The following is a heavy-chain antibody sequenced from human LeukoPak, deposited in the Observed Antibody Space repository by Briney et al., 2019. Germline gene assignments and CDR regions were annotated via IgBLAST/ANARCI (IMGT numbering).Heavy chain of an antibody. CDR3: ARYSYSVGEYYYYYMDV. V-gene: IGHV3-20*01. CDR2: INWNGGST. J-gene: IGHJ6*03. Sequence: PGGSLRLSCAASGFTFSSYGMSWVRQAPGKGLEWVSGINWNGGSTGYADSVKGRFTISRDNAKNSLYLQMNSLRAEDTALYHCARYSYSVGEYYYYYMDVWGKGTTVTISS. D-gene: IGHD2-21*01. CDR1: GFTFSSYG.